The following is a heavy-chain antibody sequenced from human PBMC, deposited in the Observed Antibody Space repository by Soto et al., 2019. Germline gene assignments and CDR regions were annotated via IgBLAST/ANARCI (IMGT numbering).Heavy chain of an antibody. V-gene: IGHV1-69*13. CDR2: IIPIFGTA. CDR1: GGTFSSYA. D-gene: IGHD3-22*01. CDR3: ALRDYDSSGYTRSYYYGMDV. Sequence: SVKVSCKASGGTFSSYAISWVRQAPGQGLEWMGGIIPIFGTANYAQKFQGRVTITADESTSTAYMELSSLRFEDTAVYSCALRDYDSSGYTRSYYYGMDVWGQGTTVTVSS. J-gene: IGHJ6*02.